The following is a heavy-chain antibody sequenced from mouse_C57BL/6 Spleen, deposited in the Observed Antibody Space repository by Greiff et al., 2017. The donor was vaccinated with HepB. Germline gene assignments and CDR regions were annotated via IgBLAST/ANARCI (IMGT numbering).Heavy chain of an antibody. D-gene: IGHD2-4*01. V-gene: IGHV14-4*01. CDR1: GFNIKDDY. Sequence: LVESGAELVRPGASVKLSCTASGFNIKDDYMHWVKQRPEQGLEWIGWIDPENGDTEYASKFQGKATITADTSSNTAYLQLSSLTSEDTAVYYCTTRDYDGGGYWGQGTTLTVSS. CDR2: IDPENGDT. J-gene: IGHJ2*01. CDR3: TTRDYDGGGY.